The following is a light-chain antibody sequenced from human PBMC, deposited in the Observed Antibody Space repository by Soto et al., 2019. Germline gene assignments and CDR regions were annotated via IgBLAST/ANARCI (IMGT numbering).Light chain of an antibody. CDR2: AAS. V-gene: IGKV1-27*01. CDR3: QKYNSAPHT. CDR1: QGIANY. Sequence: DIQMTQSPSSLSASVGDRVTITCRASQGIANYLAWYQQKPGKVPKLLIDAASTLQSGVPSRYSGSGSGTDFTLTISSLQPEDVATYYCQKYNSAPHTFGQGTKLEIK. J-gene: IGKJ2*01.